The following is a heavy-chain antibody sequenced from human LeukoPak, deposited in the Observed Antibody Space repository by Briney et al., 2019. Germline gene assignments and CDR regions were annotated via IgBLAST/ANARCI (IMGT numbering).Heavy chain of an antibody. CDR1: GFTFSSYA. CDR3: AKEGGDFWSGHYTSDY. J-gene: IGHJ4*02. D-gene: IGHD3-3*01. CDR2: ISGSGGST. Sequence: PGGSLRLSCAASGFTFSSYAMSWVRQAPGKGLEWVSAISGSGGSTYYADSVKGRFTISRDNAKNSLYLQMNSLRAEDTAVYYCAKEGGDFWSGHYTSDYWGQGTLVTVSS. V-gene: IGHV3-23*01.